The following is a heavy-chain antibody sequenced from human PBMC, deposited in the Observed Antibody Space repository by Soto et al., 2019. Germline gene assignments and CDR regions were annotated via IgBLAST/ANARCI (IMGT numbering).Heavy chain of an antibody. CDR3: AILSN. CDR2: IYSDDTT. Sequence: EVQLVETGGGLIQPGGSLRLSCAASGFTVSSNYMNWVRQTPGKGLEWLSIIYSDDTTYYADSVKGRFTISRDNFKNTLYLQMNNLRAEDTAVYYCAILSNWGQGTLVTVSS. V-gene: IGHV3-53*02. D-gene: IGHD6-6*01. CDR1: GFTVSSNY. J-gene: IGHJ4*02.